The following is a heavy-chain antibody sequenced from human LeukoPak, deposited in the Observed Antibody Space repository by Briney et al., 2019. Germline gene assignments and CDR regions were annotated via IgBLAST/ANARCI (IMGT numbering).Heavy chain of an antibody. J-gene: IGHJ4*02. V-gene: IGHV1-69*13. CDR1: GGTFSSYA. Sequence: ASVKVSCKASGGTFSSYAISWVRQAPGQGLEWMGGIIPIFGTANYAQKFQGRVTITADESTSTAYMELSSLRSEDTAVYYCARGRQDYCSSTSCYNYFDYWGQGTLVTVSS. CDR2: IIPIFGTA. CDR3: ARGRQDYCSSTSCYNYFDY. D-gene: IGHD2-2*02.